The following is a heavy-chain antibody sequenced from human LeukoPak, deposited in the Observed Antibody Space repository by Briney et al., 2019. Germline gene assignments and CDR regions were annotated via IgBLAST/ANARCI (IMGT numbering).Heavy chain of an antibody. CDR3: AKERRDYGTFDL. CDR1: GFSVSSNY. D-gene: IGHD4/OR15-4a*01. J-gene: IGHJ2*01. V-gene: IGHV3-53*01. Sequence: PGGSLRLSCAASGFSVSSNYMNWVRQAPGKGLEWVSCIYSGGDIYYADSVKGRFTISRDKSKNTLYLQMNSLRVEDTAVYYCAKERRDYGTFDLWGRGTLVTVSA. CDR2: IYSGGDI.